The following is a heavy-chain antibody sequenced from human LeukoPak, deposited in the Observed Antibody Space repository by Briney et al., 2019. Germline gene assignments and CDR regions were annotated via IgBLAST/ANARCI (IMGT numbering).Heavy chain of an antibody. CDR3: ARDYDSSGYYFVGAFDI. J-gene: IGHJ3*02. CDR1: GFTFSSYE. CDR2: ISSSGSTI. V-gene: IGHV3-48*03. D-gene: IGHD3-22*01. Sequence: GGSLRLSRAASGFTFSSYEMNGVRQAPGKGREWGSYISSSGSTIYYADSVKGRFTISRDNAKNSLYLQMNSLRAEDTAVYYCARDYDSSGYYFVGAFDIWGQGTMVTVSS.